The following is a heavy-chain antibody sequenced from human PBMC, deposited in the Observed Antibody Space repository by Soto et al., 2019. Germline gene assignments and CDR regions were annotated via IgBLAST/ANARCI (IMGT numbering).Heavy chain of an antibody. CDR2: ISYDGSNK. CDR1: GFTFSSYG. D-gene: IGHD2-15*01. CDR3: AKDVLVVVVAAPLDY. J-gene: IGHJ4*02. Sequence: QVQLVESGGGVVQPGRSLRLSCAASGFTFSSYGMHWVRQAPGKGLEWVAVISYDGSNKYYADSVKGRFTISRDNFKNPLHLQMTRLRAEDTAVYYGAKDVLVVVVAAPLDYWGQGALVTVSS. V-gene: IGHV3-30*18.